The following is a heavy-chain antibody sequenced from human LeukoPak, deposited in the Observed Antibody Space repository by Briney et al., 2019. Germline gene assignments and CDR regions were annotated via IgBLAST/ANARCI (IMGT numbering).Heavy chain of an antibody. CDR3: ASSAAITIFGVAYDY. V-gene: IGHV4-61*02. J-gene: IGHJ4*02. Sequence: PSQTLSLTCTVSGGSISSGSYYWSWIRQPAGKGLEWIGRIYTSGSTNYNPSLKSRVTISVDTSKNQFSLKLSSVTAADTAVYYYASSAAITIFGVAYDYWGQGTLVTVSS. D-gene: IGHD3-3*01. CDR2: IYTSGST. CDR1: GGSISSGSYY.